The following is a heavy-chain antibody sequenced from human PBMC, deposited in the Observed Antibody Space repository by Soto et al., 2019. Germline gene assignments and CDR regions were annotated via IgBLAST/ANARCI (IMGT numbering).Heavy chain of an antibody. Sequence: EVQLVESGGGVVQPGVSLRLSCAASGFSFSRHCMHWVRQVPGQGLKWVSRIDNAGVGTSYADSVKGRFTMSRDNAKNTLYLQMNDLRVEDTALYFCARLGGFDPTHDYCGQGALVTVSS. CDR3: ARLGGFDPTHDY. CDR2: IDNAGVGT. D-gene: IGHD1-26*01. CDR1: GFSFSRHC. J-gene: IGHJ4*02. V-gene: IGHV3-74*01.